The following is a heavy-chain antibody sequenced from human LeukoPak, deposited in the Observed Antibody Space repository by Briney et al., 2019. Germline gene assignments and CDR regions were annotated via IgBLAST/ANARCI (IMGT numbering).Heavy chain of an antibody. CDR1: GLAFNSHS. D-gene: IGHD3-10*01. CDR3: AKLSLSGRSQSADY. Sequence: GGSLRLSCVASGLAFNSHSMSWVRQAPGMGLEWVSVVSTNGDVTFYADSVKGRFTISRDNSKNTLFLQMNSLRAEDTAVYYCAKLSLSGRSQSADYWGQGTLVTVSS. CDR2: VSTNGDVT. V-gene: IGHV3-23*01. J-gene: IGHJ4*02.